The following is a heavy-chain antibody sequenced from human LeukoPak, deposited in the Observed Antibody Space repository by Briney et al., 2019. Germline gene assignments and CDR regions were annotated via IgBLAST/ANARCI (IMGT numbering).Heavy chain of an antibody. J-gene: IGHJ5*02. Sequence: SVTVSCKASGGTFSXXAISWVRQAPGQGLEWMGGIXXXXXXXXXXXXXXXXXXXXXXXSXXTAYXELSSLRSEDTAVYYCARDYGGNSSWGQGTLVTVSS. CDR1: GGTFSXXA. CDR2: IXXXXXXX. V-gene: IGHV1-69*10. CDR3: ARDYGGNSS. D-gene: IGHD4-23*01.